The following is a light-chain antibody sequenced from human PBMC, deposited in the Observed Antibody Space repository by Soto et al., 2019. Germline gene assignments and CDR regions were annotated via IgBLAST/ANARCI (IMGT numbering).Light chain of an antibody. CDR1: QSIDNW. V-gene: IGKV1-5*03. J-gene: IGKJ2*01. CDR2: KAS. Sequence: DIQMTQSPSTLSASLGDRVTIACRASQSIDNWLAWYQQKPGKAPKLLIYKASSLESGVPSRFSGSGSGAEFTLTIRSLQPDVFATYYCQYYNSYSLFGQGTKLEIK. CDR3: QYYNSYSL.